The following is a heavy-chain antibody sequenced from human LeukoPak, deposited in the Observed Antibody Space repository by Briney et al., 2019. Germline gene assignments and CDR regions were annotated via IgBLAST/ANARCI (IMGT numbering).Heavy chain of an antibody. D-gene: IGHD3-22*01. V-gene: IGHV3-33*01. J-gene: IGHJ4*02. CDR1: GFTFSSYG. CDR2: IWYDGSNK. Sequence: GGSLRLSCAASGFTFSSYGMHWVRQAPGKGLEWVAVIWYDGSNKYYADSVKGRFTISRDNSKNTLYLQMNSLRAEDTAVCYCARDSSTKDYYDSSGYDPYFDYWGQGTLVTVSS. CDR3: ARDSSTKDYYDSSGYDPYFDY.